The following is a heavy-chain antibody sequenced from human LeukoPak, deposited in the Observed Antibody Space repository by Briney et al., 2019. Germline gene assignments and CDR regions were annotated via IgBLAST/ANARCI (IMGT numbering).Heavy chain of an antibody. CDR1: GFTFTMFS. J-gene: IGHJ3*02. CDR3: ARTYDFGIGPPGDAFDN. Sequence: GGSLRLSCAASGFTFTMFSMNWLRQAPGKGLEWIAYIRGRSDTTYYADSVQGRFTISRDNAEDSVYLQMNSLRVEDTAVYYCARTYDFGIGPPGDAFDNWGQGTLVTVFS. D-gene: IGHD3-3*01. V-gene: IGHV3-48*01. CDR2: IRGRSDTT.